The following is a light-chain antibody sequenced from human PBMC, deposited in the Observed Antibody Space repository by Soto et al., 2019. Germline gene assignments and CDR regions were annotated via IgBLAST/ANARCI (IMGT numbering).Light chain of an antibody. Sequence: QSVLTQPPSASGSPGQSVTISCTGTSSDVGGYNYVSWYHQHPGKAPKLMISEVSKRPSGLPHRFSGSKSRTTSSLTGSGLQDDDETDYHGSAYADSNYVVFGGGTKLTVL. CDR3: SAYADSNYVV. CDR1: SSDVGGYNY. CDR2: EVS. J-gene: IGLJ2*01. V-gene: IGLV2-8*01.